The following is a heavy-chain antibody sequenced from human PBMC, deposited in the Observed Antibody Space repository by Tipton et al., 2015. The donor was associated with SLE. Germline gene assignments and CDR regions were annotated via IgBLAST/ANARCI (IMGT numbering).Heavy chain of an antibody. CDR2: LILRSGLT. CDR1: GFISDDYG. Sequence: SLRLSCAVRGFISDDYGMHWVRQSPGKGLEWVSGLILRSGLTGYADSVKGRFFISTDNSKKSLYLQMNSLRSEDSAVYYCVKDLQPGGADVWGQGTTVTVS. CDR3: VKDLQPGGADV. D-gene: IGHD4-11*01. V-gene: IGHV3-9*02. J-gene: IGHJ6*02.